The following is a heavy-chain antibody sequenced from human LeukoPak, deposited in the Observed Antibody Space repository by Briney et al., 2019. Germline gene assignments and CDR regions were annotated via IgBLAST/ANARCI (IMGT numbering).Heavy chain of an antibody. Sequence: KPGGSLRLSCAASGFTFNTYSMNWVRQAPGKGLEWVSSISSSSSNIQYEDSVKGRFTISRDNAKNSLYLQMNSLRAEDTAVYYCAKDLGDYSNYGPDYWGQGTLVTVSS. V-gene: IGHV3-21*01. J-gene: IGHJ4*02. CDR1: GFTFNTYS. CDR2: ISSSSSNI. D-gene: IGHD4-11*01. CDR3: AKDLGDYSNYGPDY.